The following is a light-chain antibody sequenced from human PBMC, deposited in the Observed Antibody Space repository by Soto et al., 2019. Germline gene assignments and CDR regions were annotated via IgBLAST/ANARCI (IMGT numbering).Light chain of an antibody. CDR3: QYYGSSLSVFVV. V-gene: IGLV1-40*01. Sequence: QSVLTQPPSVSGAPGQRVTISCTGSSSNIGAGYDVHWYQQLPGTAPKLLIYGNSNRPSGVPDRFSGSKSGTSASLAITGLQAEDEADYYCQYYGSSLSVFVVFGGGTKLTVL. CDR1: SSNIGAGYD. CDR2: GNS. J-gene: IGLJ2*01.